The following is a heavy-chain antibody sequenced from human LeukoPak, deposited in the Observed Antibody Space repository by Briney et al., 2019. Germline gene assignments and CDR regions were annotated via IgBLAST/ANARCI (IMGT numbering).Heavy chain of an antibody. CDR1: GGSFSGYY. J-gene: IGHJ4*02. CDR2: INHSGST. CDR3: ARAGGSYFMDYFDY. V-gene: IGHV4-34*01. Sequence: PSETLSLTCAVYGGSFSGYYWSWIRQPPGKGLEWIGGINHSGSTNYNPSLKSRVTISVDTSKNQFSLKLSSVTAADTAVYYCARAGGSYFMDYFDYWGQGTLVTVSS. D-gene: IGHD1-26*01.